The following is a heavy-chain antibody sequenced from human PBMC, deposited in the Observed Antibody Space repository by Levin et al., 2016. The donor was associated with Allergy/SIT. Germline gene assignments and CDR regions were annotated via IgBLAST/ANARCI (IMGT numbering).Heavy chain of an antibody. Sequence: ASVKVSCKASGYTFNSHGISWMRQAPGQGLEWMGWISAYTGNTNYAQKIQGRVTMTTDTSTSTGYMELRSLRSDDTAVYYCARDVKLGPSGVYHHYYGMDVWGQGTTVTVSS. D-gene: IGHD1-1*01. J-gene: IGHJ6*02. CDR2: ISAYTGNT. CDR3: ARDVKLGPSGVYHHYYGMDV. CDR1: GYTFNSHG. V-gene: IGHV1-18*01.